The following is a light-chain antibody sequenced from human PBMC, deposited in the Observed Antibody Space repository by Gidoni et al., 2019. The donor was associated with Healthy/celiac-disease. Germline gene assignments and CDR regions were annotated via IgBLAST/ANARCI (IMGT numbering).Light chain of an antibody. CDR1: QDISNY. J-gene: IGKJ3*01. CDR3: QQYDNLPFT. V-gene: IGKV1-33*01. CDR2: DAS. Sequence: DIQMTQSPSSLSASVGDRVTITCQASQDISNYFNWYQQKPGKDPKLLIYDASNLETGVPSRFSGSGSGTDFTFTIISLQPEDIATYYCQQYDNLPFTFGPGTKVDIK.